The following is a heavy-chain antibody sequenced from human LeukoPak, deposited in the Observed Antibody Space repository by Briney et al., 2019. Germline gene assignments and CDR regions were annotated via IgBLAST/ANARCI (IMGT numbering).Heavy chain of an antibody. Sequence: SETLSLTCTVSGYSISSGYYWGWIRQPPGKGLEWIGSIYHSGRTFYNPSLKSRVTISVDTSKNQFSLKLSSVTAADTAVYYCACPRTGYFDLSLDYWGQGTLVTVSS. CDR3: ACPRTGYFDLSLDY. CDR2: IYHSGRT. J-gene: IGHJ4*02. CDR1: GYSISSGYY. V-gene: IGHV4-38-2*02. D-gene: IGHD3-9*01.